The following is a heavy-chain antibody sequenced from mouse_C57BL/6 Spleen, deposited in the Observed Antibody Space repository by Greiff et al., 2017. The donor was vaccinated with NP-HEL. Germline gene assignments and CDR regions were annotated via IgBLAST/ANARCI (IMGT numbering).Heavy chain of an antibody. CDR2: ISYDGSN. V-gene: IGHV3-6*01. D-gene: IGHD1-1*01. CDR1: GYSITSGYY. J-gene: IGHJ3*01. CDR3: ARHGDYYGSSYAWFAY. Sequence: DVQLQESGPGLVKPSQSLSLTCSVTGYSITSGYYWNWIRQFPGNKLEWMGYISYDGSNNYNPSLKNRISITRDTSKNQFFLKLNSVTTEDTATYYCARHGDYYGSSYAWFAYWGQGTLVTVSA.